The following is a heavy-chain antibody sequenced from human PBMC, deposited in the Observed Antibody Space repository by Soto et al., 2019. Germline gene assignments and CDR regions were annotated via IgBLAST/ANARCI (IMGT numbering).Heavy chain of an antibody. D-gene: IGHD2-2*01. CDR2: IDKSGGDT. V-gene: IGHV3-23*05. CDR3: AKDTYSRSWYF. J-gene: IGHJ4*02. CDR1: GFTFTNYL. Sequence: EVQLLESGGDLVQPGGSLRLSCAASGFTFTNYLMTWVRQAPGKGLEWVSSIDKSGGDTYYADSVKGRFTISRDKSKNTLYLQMNGRRAGDTALYYCAKDTYSRSWYFWGQGTLVTVSS.